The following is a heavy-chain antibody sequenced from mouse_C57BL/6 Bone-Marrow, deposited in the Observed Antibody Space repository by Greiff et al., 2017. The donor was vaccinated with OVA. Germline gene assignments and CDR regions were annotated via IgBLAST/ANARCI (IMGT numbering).Heavy chain of an antibody. Sequence: QVHVQQPGAELVKPGASVKMSCKASGYTFTSYWITWVKQRPGQGLEWIGDINPGSGSTNYNEKFKSKATLTVDTSSSTTYMQLSSLTSEDSAVYYCARERWLLSWFANWGQGALVTVSA. CDR3: ARERWLLSWFAN. J-gene: IGHJ3*01. CDR1: GYTFTSYW. CDR2: INPGSGST. D-gene: IGHD2-3*01. V-gene: IGHV1-55*01.